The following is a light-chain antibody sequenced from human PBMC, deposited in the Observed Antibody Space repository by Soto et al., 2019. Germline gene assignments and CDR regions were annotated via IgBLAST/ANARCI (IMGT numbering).Light chain of an antibody. CDR3: AAWDDSLNAWV. CDR2: SNN. CDR1: SSNIGHNT. V-gene: IGLV1-44*01. J-gene: IGLJ3*02. Sequence: QSVLTQPPSASGTPAQRVTISCSGSSSNIGHNTVNWYQQLPGTAPQLLIYSNNQRPSGVPDRFSGSKSGTSASLALSGLQSEDEADYYCAAWDDSLNAWVFGGGTQLTVL.